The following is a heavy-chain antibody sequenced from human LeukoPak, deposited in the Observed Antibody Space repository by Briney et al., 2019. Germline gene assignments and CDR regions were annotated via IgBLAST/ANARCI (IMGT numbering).Heavy chain of an antibody. CDR1: GFTFNSYA. CDR3: AKDRGNWILCFDY. J-gene: IGHJ4*02. V-gene: IGHV3-23*01. Sequence: PEGSLRLSCAASGFTFNSYAMSWVRQAPGKGWEWFSDITGGGGTTDYADSVKRRFTISRDNSKTTLYLQMNSLRAEDTAVYYCAKDRGNWILCFDYWGQGTLVTVSS. CDR2: ITGGGGTT. D-gene: IGHD1-20*01.